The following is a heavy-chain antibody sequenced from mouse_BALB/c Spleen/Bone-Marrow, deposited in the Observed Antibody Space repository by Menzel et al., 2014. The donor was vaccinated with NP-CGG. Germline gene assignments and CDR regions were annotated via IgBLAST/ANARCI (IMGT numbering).Heavy chain of an antibody. J-gene: IGHJ2*01. CDR1: GYAFTDYL. CDR3: ARYDGCFDY. V-gene: IGHV1-54*01. D-gene: IGHD2-3*01. Sequence: QVQLKDSGAELVRPGTSVKVSCKASGYAFTDYLMEWLKQRPGQGLEWIGVINPGSGSTNYNEKFKDKATLTADKSSSTAYMQLSSLTSDDSAVYFCARYDGCFDYWGQGTILTVSS. CDR2: INPGSGST.